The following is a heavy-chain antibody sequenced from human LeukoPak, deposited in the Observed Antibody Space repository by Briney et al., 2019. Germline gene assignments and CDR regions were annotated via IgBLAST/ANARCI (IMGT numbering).Heavy chain of an antibody. Sequence: GASVKVSCKASGYTFTSYDINWVRQAPGQGLEWMGWISAYNGNTNYAQKLQGRVTMTTDTSTSTAYMELRSLRSDDTAVYYCARRSDGYNHDAFDIWGQGTMVTVSS. V-gene: IGHV1-18*01. CDR1: GYTFTSYD. CDR3: ARRSDGYNHDAFDI. D-gene: IGHD5-24*01. J-gene: IGHJ3*02. CDR2: ISAYNGNT.